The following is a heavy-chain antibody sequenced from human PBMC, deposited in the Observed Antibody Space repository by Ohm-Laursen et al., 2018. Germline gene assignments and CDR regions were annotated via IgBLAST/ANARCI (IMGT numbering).Heavy chain of an antibody. V-gene: IGHV4-59*01. J-gene: IGHJ6*02. CDR2: IYHSGST. D-gene: IGHD7-27*01. Sequence: TLSLTCTVSGGSISSYYWNWIRKPPGKGLEWIGFIYHSGSTRYSPSLKSRVTISVDTSKNQFSLKLSSVTAADTAVYYCARALGGYPISYYYGMDVWGQGTTVTVSS. CDR3: ARALGGYPISYYYGMDV. CDR1: GGSISSYY.